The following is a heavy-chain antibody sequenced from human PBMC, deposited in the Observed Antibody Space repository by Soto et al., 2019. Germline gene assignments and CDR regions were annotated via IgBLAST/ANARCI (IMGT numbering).Heavy chain of an antibody. CDR3: ATYGSGSYKPTTFDY. J-gene: IGHJ4*02. CDR1: GGSISSGDYY. Sequence: QVQLQESGPGLVKPSQTLSLTCTVSGGSISSGDYYWSWIRQHPGKGLEWIGYIYCSGSTYYNPSLKSRVTISVDTSKNQFSLKLSSVTAADTAVDYCATYGSGSYKPTTFDYWGQGTLVTVSS. CDR2: IYCSGST. V-gene: IGHV4-31*03. D-gene: IGHD3-10*01.